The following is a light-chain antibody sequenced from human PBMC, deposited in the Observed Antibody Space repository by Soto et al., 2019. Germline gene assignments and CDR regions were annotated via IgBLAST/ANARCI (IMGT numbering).Light chain of an antibody. CDR2: DVS. CDR1: SSDIGAYNY. J-gene: IGLJ2*01. CDR3: NSYTATSPVV. V-gene: IGLV2-14*01. Sequence: QSALTQPASVSGSPGQSITISCTGTSSDIGAYNYVSWYQRHPGKAPKLMIYDVSNRPSGVSDRFSGSKSDNTASLTISGLQAEDEADYYCNSYTATSPVVFGGGTQLTVL.